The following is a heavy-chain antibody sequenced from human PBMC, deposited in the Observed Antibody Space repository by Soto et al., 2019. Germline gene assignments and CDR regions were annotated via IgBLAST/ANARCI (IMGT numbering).Heavy chain of an antibody. J-gene: IGHJ4*02. CDR2: ISAYNGNT. CDR3: ARVMLYIVVVPAAIDY. CDR1: GYTFTSYG. D-gene: IGHD2-2*01. V-gene: IGHV1-18*01. Sequence: ASVKVSCKASGYTFTSYGISRVRQAPGQGLEWMGWISAYNGNTNYAQKLQGRVTMTTDTSTSTAYMELRSLRSDDTAVYYCARVMLYIVVVPAAIDYWGQGTLVTVSS.